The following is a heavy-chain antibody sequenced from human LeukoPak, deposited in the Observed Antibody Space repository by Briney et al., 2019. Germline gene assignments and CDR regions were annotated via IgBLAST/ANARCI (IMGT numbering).Heavy chain of an antibody. Sequence: GGSLGLSCAASGFTFSSYAMSWVRQAPGKGLEWVSAISGSGGSTYYADSVKGRFTISRDNSKNTLYLQMNSLRAEDTAVYYCAKHTPGIAAAGIAFDYWGQGTLVTVSS. J-gene: IGHJ4*02. CDR1: GFTFSSYA. CDR3: AKHTPGIAAAGIAFDY. D-gene: IGHD6-13*01. V-gene: IGHV3-23*01. CDR2: ISGSGGST.